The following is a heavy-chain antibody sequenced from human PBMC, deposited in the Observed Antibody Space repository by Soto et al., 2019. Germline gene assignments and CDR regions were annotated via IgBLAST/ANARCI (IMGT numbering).Heavy chain of an antibody. CDR2: IYSGGST. Sequence: EVQLVESGGGLVQPGGSLRLSCAASGFTVSTQYMSWVRQAPGQGLEWVSVIYSGGSTFYADSVRGRFTISRDNSKNTVNLQMNSLRAEDTAVYYCARDPWAADYWGQGTLVTVSS. CDR3: ARDPWAADY. J-gene: IGHJ4*02. D-gene: IGHD1-26*01. CDR1: GFTVSTQY. V-gene: IGHV3-66*01.